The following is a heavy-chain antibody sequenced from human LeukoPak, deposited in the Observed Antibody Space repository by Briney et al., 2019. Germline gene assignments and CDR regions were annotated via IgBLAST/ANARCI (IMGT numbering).Heavy chain of an antibody. D-gene: IGHD6-13*01. CDR3: ARHGVAAAANWFDP. J-gene: IGHJ5*02. Sequence: PSETLSLTCTVSGGSISSSSYYWGWIRQPPGKGLEWIGSIYYSGSTYYNPSLKSRVTISVDTSKNQFSLKLSSVTAADTAVYYCARHGVAAAANWFDPWGQGTLVTVSS. CDR1: GGSISSSSYY. CDR2: IYYSGST. V-gene: IGHV4-39*01.